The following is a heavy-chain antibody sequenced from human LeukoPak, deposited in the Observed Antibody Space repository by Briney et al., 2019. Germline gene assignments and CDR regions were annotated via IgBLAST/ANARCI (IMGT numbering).Heavy chain of an antibody. J-gene: IGHJ6*02. CDR2: ISGSGGST. Sequence: GGSLRLSCAASGFTFSSYAMSWVRQAPGKGLEWVSAISGSGGSTYYADSVKGRFTISRDNSKNTLYLQMNSLRAEDTAVYYCARDPLDPYSSSWYYYYYYGMDVWGQGTTVTVSS. D-gene: IGHD6-13*01. V-gene: IGHV3-23*01. CDR3: ARDPLDPYSSSWYYYYYYGMDV. CDR1: GFTFSSYA.